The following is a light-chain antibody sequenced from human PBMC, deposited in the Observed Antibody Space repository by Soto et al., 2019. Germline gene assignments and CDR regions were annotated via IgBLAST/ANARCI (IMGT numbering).Light chain of an antibody. CDR3: KQYGNSPGT. V-gene: IGKV3-20*01. CDR2: DTS. J-gene: IGKJ1*01. Sequence: IVLTHCPGTLSLSPGERATLSCSASQIVSGTYFAWYQQKPGQAPSLLIYDTSTRATGIPDRFSGSGSGKDFALNISRLEPEDSAVYFCKQYGNSPGTFGQGTKVDI. CDR1: QIVSGTY.